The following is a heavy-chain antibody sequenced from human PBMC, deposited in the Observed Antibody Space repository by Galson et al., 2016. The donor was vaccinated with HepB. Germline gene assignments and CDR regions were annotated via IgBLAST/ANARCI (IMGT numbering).Heavy chain of an antibody. D-gene: IGHD6-19*01. CDR1: GFSFSSYA. CDR3: AKAPSGWSYYFDY. CDR2: ISGSVGST. Sequence: SLRLSCAASGFSFSSYAMSWVRQAPGKGLEWVSSISGSVGSTYYADSVKGRFTISRDNSKSTVFLQMNSLTAEDTAVYYCAKAPSGWSYYFDYWGQGILVTVSS. V-gene: IGHV3-23*01. J-gene: IGHJ4*02.